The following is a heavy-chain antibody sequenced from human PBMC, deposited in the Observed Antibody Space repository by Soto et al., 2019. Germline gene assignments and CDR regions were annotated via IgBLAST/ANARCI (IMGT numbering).Heavy chain of an antibody. Sequence: QVQLVESGGGVVQPGRSLRPSCAASGFTFSSYAMHWVRQAPGKGLEWVAVISYDGSNKYYADSVKGRFTISRDNSKNTLYLQMNSLRAEDTAVYYCARGAARGYYYGMDVWGQGTTVTVSS. D-gene: IGHD1-26*01. CDR3: ARGAARGYYYGMDV. J-gene: IGHJ6*02. CDR1: GFTFSSYA. V-gene: IGHV3-30-3*01. CDR2: ISYDGSNK.